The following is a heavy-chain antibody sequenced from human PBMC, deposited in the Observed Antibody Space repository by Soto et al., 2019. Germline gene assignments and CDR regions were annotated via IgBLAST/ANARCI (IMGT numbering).Heavy chain of an antibody. Sequence: LALTCTVSGGSISSGGYYWSWIRQHPGKGLEWIGYIYYSGSTYYNPSLKSRVTISVDTSKNQFSLKLSSVTAADTAVYYCAREGGATYYYYYGMDVWGQGTTVTVSS. CDR3: AREGGATYYYYYGMDV. CDR1: GGSISSGGYY. D-gene: IGHD1-26*01. CDR2: IYYSGST. J-gene: IGHJ6*02. V-gene: IGHV4-31*03.